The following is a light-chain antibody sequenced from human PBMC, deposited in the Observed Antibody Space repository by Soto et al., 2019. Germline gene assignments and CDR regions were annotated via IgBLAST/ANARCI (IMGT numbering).Light chain of an antibody. Sequence: QSVLTQPPSVSAAPGQSVTISCSGSDSNIGNNYVSWYQQLPGTAPKLLIYDNNKRPSGIPDRFSGTSATLGITGLQTGDEADYYCGTWDTSLSAWVFGGGTKLTVL. J-gene: IGLJ3*02. V-gene: IGLV1-51*01. CDR1: DSNIGNNY. CDR2: DNN. CDR3: GTWDTSLSAWV.